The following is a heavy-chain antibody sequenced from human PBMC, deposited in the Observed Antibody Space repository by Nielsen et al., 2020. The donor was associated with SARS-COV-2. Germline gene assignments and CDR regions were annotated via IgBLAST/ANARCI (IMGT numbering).Heavy chain of an antibody. CDR1: GFTFDTYT. V-gene: IGHV3-21*01. D-gene: IGHD2-2*01. CDR2: ISSSSSFI. Sequence: GGSLRLSCAASGFTFDTYTISWVRQAPGKGLEWVSFISSSSSFIYYADSVKGRFTISRDNAQKSLFLQMNNLRAEDTAVYYCARSPHTSSYYYFDSWGQGTLVTVSA. J-gene: IGHJ4*02. CDR3: ARSPHTSSYYYFDS.